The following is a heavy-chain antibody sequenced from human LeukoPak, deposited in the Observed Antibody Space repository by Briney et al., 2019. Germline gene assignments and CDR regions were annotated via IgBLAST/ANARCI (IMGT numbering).Heavy chain of an antibody. D-gene: IGHD3-22*01. J-gene: IGHJ4*02. Sequence: GGSLRLSCSASGFTFSTYSMNWVRQAPGKGLGWVSSISSSSRYIYYADSVKGRFTISRDNAKNSLYLQMNSLRAEDTAVYYCARGRYYYDSSGYISTYYFDYWGQGTLVTVSS. V-gene: IGHV3-21*04. CDR3: ARGRYYYDSSGYISTYYFDY. CDR2: ISSSSRYI. CDR1: GFTFSTYS.